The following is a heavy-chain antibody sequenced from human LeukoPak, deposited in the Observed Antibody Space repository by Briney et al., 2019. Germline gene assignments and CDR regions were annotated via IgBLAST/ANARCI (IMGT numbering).Heavy chain of an antibody. J-gene: IGHJ4*02. Sequence: GGSLRLSCAASGFTFSSDAMNWVRQAPGKGLEWVSVISDNGDRTYYADSVKGRFTISRDNYKNTLFLQMNSLRAEDTAVYYCVKGRLTVAGHFDFWGQGTLVTVSS. D-gene: IGHD6-19*01. CDR1: GFTFSSDA. CDR3: VKGRLTVAGHFDF. CDR2: ISDNGDRT. V-gene: IGHV3-23*01.